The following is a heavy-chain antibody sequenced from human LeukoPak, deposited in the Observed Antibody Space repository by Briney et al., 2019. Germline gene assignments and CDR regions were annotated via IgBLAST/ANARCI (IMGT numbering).Heavy chain of an antibody. J-gene: IGHJ4*02. D-gene: IGHD2-15*01. CDR3: ARANWAGIEAPATDY. V-gene: IGHV3-30-3*01. CDR1: GFNVSSNY. CDR2: ISYDGSNK. Sequence: GGSLRLSCAVSGFNVSSNYLNWVRQAPGKGLEWVAVISYDGSNKYYADSVKGRFTISRDNSKNTLYLQMNSLRAEDTAVYFCARANWAGIEAPATDYWGQGTLVTVSS.